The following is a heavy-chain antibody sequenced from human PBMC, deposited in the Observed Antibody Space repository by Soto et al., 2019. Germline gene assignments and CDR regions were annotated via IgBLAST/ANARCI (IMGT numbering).Heavy chain of an antibody. Sequence: EVQLVESGGGLVQPGGSLRLSCAASAFSFSNFWMAWVRQTPGKGPEWVATIKDDGSEKYYVDSLKGRFTVSRDNAENSLYLQMNSLRVEGTAIYYYTRDVGWGDFDIWGQGTMVIVSS. J-gene: IGHJ3*02. V-gene: IGHV3-7*01. CDR1: AFSFSNFW. CDR3: TRDVGWGDFDI. CDR2: IKDDGSEK. D-gene: IGHD6-19*01.